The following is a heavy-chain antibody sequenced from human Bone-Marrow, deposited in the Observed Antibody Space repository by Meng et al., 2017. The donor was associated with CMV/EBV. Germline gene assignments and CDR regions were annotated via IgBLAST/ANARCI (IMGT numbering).Heavy chain of an antibody. Sequence: CQASGYTFSRYGISWVRQAPGQGLEWMGWISTYSGNTNYAQKLQGRVTMTTDTLTSTAHMELRSLRSDDTAVYYCARARVGGTELGYWGQGTLVTVSS. J-gene: IGHJ4*02. CDR3: ARARVGGTELGY. D-gene: IGHD1-26*01. CDR1: GYTFSRYG. V-gene: IGHV1-18*01. CDR2: ISTYSGNT.